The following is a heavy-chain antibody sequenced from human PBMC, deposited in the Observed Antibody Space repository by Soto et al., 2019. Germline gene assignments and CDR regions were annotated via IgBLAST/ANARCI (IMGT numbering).Heavy chain of an antibody. CDR3: ARGRYYDSPQDL. CDR2: VTATAESA. CDR1: GFNFDAYA. V-gene: IGHV3-23*01. Sequence: GGSLRLSCTPFGFNFDAYAMSWVRQAPGKGLEWVSVVTATAESAYYTDSVRGRFIITRDNSDNMLYLQMSSLRVEDAAIYCCARGRYYDSPQDLWGRGTQVTVSS. J-gene: IGHJ5*02. D-gene: IGHD3-10*01.